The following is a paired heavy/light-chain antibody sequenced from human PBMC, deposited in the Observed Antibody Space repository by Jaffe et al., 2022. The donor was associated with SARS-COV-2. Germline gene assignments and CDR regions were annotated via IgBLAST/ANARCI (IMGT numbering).Light chain of an antibody. CDR3: QQYKDWWT. V-gene: IGKV3-15*01. Sequence: EIVMTQFPDTLSVSPGETATLSCRASQSVSSMVAWFQQKPGQAPRLLIYGASTRATGIPARFSGSGSGTEFILSISSLQSEDFAVYFCQQYKDWWTFGQGTKVEFK. CDR1: QSVSSM. CDR2: GAS. J-gene: IGKJ1*01.
Heavy chain of an antibody. D-gene: IGHD3-3*01. V-gene: IGHV1-69*02. Sequence: QVQLVQSGAEVKKPGSSVRVSCKPSGGSFSSYSVSWVRQAPGQRLEWMGRVIPILQIPNYAPTFRGRVTITADKFTSTVHMELSSLRPEDTAIYYCARALYQGGNNFGGHWFDSWGQGTLVIVSS. J-gene: IGHJ5*01. CDR2: VIPILQIP. CDR3: ARALYQGGNNFGGHWFDS. CDR1: GGSFSSYS.